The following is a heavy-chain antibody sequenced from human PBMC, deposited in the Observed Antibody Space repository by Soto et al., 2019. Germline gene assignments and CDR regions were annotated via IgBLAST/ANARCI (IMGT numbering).Heavy chain of an antibody. CDR1: GGSISGYY. CDR2: IYYNGNT. J-gene: IGHJ5*02. D-gene: IGHD6-19*01. V-gene: IGHV4-59*01. CDR3: ARITESSAGWFDP. Sequence: SETLSLTCTVSGGSISGYYWSWLRQPPGKGLEWIGHIYYNGNTKYNPFLESRLTISVDTSKNQFSLELNSVTAADTAVYYCARITESSAGWFDPWGQGTLVTVSS.